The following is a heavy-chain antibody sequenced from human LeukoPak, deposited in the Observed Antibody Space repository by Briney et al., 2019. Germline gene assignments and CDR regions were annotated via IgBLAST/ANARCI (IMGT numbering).Heavy chain of an antibody. CDR2: INHSGST. V-gene: IGHV4-34*01. CDR1: GGSFSGYY. CDR3: ARDRVRGNSNPFFDY. J-gene: IGHJ4*02. D-gene: IGHD4-11*01. Sequence: SETLTLTCAVYGGSFSGYYWSWIRQPPGKGLEWIGEINHSGSTNYNPSLKSRVTISVDTSKNQFSLKLSSVTAADTAVYYCARDRVRGNSNPFFDYWGQGTLVTVSS.